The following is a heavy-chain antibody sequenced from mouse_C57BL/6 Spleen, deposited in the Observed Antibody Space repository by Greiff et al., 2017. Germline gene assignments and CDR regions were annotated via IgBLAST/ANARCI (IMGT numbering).Heavy chain of an antibody. V-gene: IGHV14-4*01. CDR2: IDPENGDT. J-gene: IGHJ4*01. D-gene: IGHD6-1*01. CDR3: TKGQSRDYAMDY. Sequence: FQLQQSGAELVRPGASVKLSCTASGFNIKDDYMHWVKQRPEQGLEWIGWIDPENGDTEYASKFQGKATITADTSSNTAYLQLSSLTSEDTAVYYCTKGQSRDYAMDYWGQGTSVTVSS. CDR1: GFNIKDDY.